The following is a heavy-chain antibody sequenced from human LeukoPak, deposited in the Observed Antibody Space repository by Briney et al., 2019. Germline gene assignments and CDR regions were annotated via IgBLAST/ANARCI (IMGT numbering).Heavy chain of an antibody. CDR3: ARGSRLGYCSSTSCYNWFDP. Sequence: PSETLSLTCTVSGGSISSSSYYWGWIRQPPGKGLEWIGSIYYSGSTNYNPSLKSRVTISVDTSKNQFSLKLSSVTAADTAVYYCARGSRLGYCSSTSCYNWFDPWGQGTLVTVSS. V-gene: IGHV4-39*07. CDR1: GGSISSSSYY. D-gene: IGHD2-2*01. CDR2: IYYSGST. J-gene: IGHJ5*02.